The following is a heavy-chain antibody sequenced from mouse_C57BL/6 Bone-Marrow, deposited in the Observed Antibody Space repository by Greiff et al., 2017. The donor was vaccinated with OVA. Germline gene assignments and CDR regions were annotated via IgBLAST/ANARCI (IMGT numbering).Heavy chain of an antibody. J-gene: IGHJ1*03. CDR2: IRSKSNNYAT. V-gene: IGHV10-1*01. CDR1: GFSFNTYA. Sequence: DVQLVESGGGLVQPKGSLKLSCAASGFSFNTYAMNWVRQAPGKGLEWVARIRSKSNNYATYYADSVKDRFTISRDDSENMLYLQMNNLKTEDTAMYYCVRAWGRYFDVWGTGTTVTVSS. CDR3: VRAWGRYFDV.